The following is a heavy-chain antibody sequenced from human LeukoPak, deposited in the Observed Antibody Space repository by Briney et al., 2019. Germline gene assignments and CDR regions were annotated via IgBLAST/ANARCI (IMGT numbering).Heavy chain of an antibody. CDR3: ARDEGDSSGYYPGH. CDR2: IWHDGSRK. V-gene: IGHV3-33*01. J-gene: IGHJ1*01. Sequence: GGSLRLSCAASGFTLSNYGMHWVRQAPGKGLEWVAAIWHDGSRKYYAESVKGRFTISRDNARNTVYVQMDSLRAEDTAVYYCARDEGDSSGYYPGHWGQGTLVTVSS. CDR1: GFTLSNYG. D-gene: IGHD3-22*01.